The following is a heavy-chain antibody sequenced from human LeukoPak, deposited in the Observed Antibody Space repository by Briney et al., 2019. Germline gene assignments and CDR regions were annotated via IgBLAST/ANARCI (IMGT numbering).Heavy chain of an antibody. CDR1: GFTFSSYW. J-gene: IGHJ4*02. Sequence: QPGGSLRLSCAVSGFTFSSYWMSWVRQAPGKGLEWVANIKQDGSEKYYLDFVKGRFTISRDNAKNPVYLQMNSLRVEDTAVYYCARASSYQLLGGGCDYWGQGTLVTVSS. CDR2: IKQDGSEK. V-gene: IGHV3-7*04. D-gene: IGHD2-2*01. CDR3: ARASSYQLLGGGCDY.